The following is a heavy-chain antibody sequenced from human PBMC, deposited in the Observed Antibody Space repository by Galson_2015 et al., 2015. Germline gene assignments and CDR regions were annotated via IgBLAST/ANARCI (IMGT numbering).Heavy chain of an antibody. D-gene: IGHD2-15*01. CDR1: GFTFSSYW. V-gene: IGHV3-7*01. Sequence: SLRLSCAASGFTFSSYWMSWVRQAPGKGLEWVANIKQDGSEKYYVDSVKGRFTISRDNAKNSLFLQMNSLRAEDTAVYYCARALRPLRIALGGDSYYYYMDVWGKGTTVTVSS. CDR2: IKQDGSEK. J-gene: IGHJ6*03. CDR3: ARALRPLRIALGGDSYYYYMDV.